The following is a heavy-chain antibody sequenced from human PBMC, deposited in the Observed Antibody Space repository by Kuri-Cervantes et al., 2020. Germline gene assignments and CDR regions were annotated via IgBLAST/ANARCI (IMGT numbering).Heavy chain of an antibody. CDR2: IIPIFGTA. Sequence: SVKVSCKASGYTFTRYGISWVRQAPGQGLEWMGGIIPIFGTANYAQKFQGRVTITADESTSTAYMELSSLRSEDMAVYYCATHVDIVATITPVLYYYYYGMDVWGQGTTVTVSS. V-gene: IGHV1-69*13. CDR1: GYTFTRYG. CDR3: ATHVDIVATITPVLYYYYYGMDV. J-gene: IGHJ6*02. D-gene: IGHD5-12*01.